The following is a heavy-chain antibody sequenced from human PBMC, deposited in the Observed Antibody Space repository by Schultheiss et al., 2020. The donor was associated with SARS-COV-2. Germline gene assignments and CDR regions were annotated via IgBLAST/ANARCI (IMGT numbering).Heavy chain of an antibody. CDR3: AREGLYYNWNSLDP. CDR1: GGSISSYY. Sequence: SQTLSLTCTVSGGSISSYYWSWIRQPPGKGLEWIGEINHSGSTNYNPSLKSRVTISVDTSKNQFSLRLTSVTAADTAVYYCAREGLYYNWNSLDPWGQGILVTVSS. CDR2: INHSGST. V-gene: IGHV4-34*01. D-gene: IGHD1-7*01. J-gene: IGHJ5*02.